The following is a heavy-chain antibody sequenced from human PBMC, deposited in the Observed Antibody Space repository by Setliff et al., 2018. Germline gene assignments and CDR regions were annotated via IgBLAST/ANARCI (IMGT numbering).Heavy chain of an antibody. J-gene: IGHJ4*02. V-gene: IGHV1-18*01. CDR3: ERLVRYCTTTSCQRTSGDDF. CDR1: GYIFSDYG. Sequence: ASVKVSCKSSGYIFSDYGITWVRQAPGQGLEWMGWANNNNFNTFYAPQFQGRVIMTTDTSTNTAYMELRSLRSDDTAVYYCERLVRYCTTTSCQRTSGDDFWGQGTLVTAPQ. CDR2: ANNNNFNT. D-gene: IGHD2-2*01.